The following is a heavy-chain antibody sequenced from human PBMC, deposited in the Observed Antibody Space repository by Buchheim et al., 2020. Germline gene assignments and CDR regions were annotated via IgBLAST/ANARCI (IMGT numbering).Heavy chain of an antibody. CDR1: GDSITSSFYY. CDR2: THYGGNT. V-gene: IGHV4-39*02. D-gene: IGHD5-12*01. Sequence: QVQLQESGPGLVKPSETLSLTCTVSGDSITSSFYYWGWLRQPPGKGLEWIGTTHYGGNTYYNPSLKSRVTISVDTSKNQFSLKLTSVTATDTAVYYCAREEMSSGIYWGQGTL. J-gene: IGHJ4*02. CDR3: AREEMSSGIY.